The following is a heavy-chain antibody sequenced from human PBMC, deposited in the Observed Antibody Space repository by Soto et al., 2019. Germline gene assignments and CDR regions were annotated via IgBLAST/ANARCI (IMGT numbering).Heavy chain of an antibody. CDR2: VSGSGGTT. CDR1: GLSLSGYA. J-gene: IGHJ5*01. D-gene: IGHD1-26*01. V-gene: IGHV3-23*01. CDR3: AKDGRRVGPTLNWLDS. Sequence: EVQLMESGGGLVQPGESLRLSCVVSGLSLSGYALSWVRQDPGKGLEWVSAVSGSGGTTYYADSVKGRFTISRDNSKNTLYLQMNGLRVEDTAKYFCAKDGRRVGPTLNWLDSWGQGTQVTVTS.